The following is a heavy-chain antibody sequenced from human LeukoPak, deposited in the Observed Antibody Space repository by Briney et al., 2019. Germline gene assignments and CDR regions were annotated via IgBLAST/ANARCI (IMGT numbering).Heavy chain of an antibody. J-gene: IGHJ4*02. CDR1: GGSISGYY. CDR2: LYYSGST. Sequence: SETLSLTCTVSGGSISGYYWSWIRQPPGKGLEWIGYLYYSGSTNYNPSLKSRVTISVDTSKNQFSLKLSSVTAADTAVYYCARRGGHGGSFDYWGQGTLVTVSS. CDR3: ARRGGHGGSFDY. V-gene: IGHV4-59*08. D-gene: IGHD4-23*01.